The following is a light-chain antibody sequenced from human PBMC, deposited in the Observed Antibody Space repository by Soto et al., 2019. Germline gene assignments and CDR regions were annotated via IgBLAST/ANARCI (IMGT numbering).Light chain of an antibody. CDR2: DGS. CDR1: QSISRY. CDR3: QQSYSTPFT. Sequence: RITQSPSSLSSSVLDRITITCRASQSISRYLNWYQQKPGKAPKLLIFDGSILQSGVSSRFSGSGSGTGFTFTISSLQPEDFATYYCQQSYSTPFTFGQGTRLEIK. V-gene: IGKV1-39*01. J-gene: IGKJ5*01.